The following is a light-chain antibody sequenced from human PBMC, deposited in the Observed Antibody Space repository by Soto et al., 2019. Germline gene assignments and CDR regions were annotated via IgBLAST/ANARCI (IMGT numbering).Light chain of an antibody. CDR2: YDR. V-gene: IGLV3-21*04. CDR1: NIGSKS. CDR3: QLWDGGSGHRV. Sequence: SYELTQPPSVSVAPGKAARITCGGNNIGSKSVHWYQQKPGQAPLLVIYYDRDRPSGIPERFSGSNSGNTATLTISRVEAGDEADYYCQLWDGGSGHRVFGGGTKLTVL. J-gene: IGLJ2*01.